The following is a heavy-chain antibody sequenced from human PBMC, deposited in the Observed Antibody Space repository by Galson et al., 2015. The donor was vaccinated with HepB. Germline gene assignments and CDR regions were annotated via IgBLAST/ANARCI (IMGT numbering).Heavy chain of an antibody. CDR1: GFTFSSYA. CDR3: AKDIYCGGDCFSDAFDI. Sequence: SLRLSCAASGFTFSSYAMSWVRQAPGKGLEWVSAISGSGGSTYYADSVKGRFTISRDNSKNTLYLQMNSLRAEDTAVYYCAKDIYCGGDCFSDAFDIWGQGTMVTVSS. D-gene: IGHD2-21*02. V-gene: IGHV3-23*01. J-gene: IGHJ3*02. CDR2: ISGSGGST.